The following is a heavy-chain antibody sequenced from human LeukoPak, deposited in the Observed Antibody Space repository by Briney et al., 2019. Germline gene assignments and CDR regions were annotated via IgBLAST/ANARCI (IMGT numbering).Heavy chain of an antibody. CDR3: ARATAAPSSYFFDH. Sequence: SETLSLTCSVSGGSIRSSNSFWGWIRQPPGERLEWIATIYYNGNTYYNPSLQSRVTISVDTSTNQFSLKLNSVIAADTAVYYCARATAAPSSYFFDHWGQGTLVAVSS. CDR1: GGSIRSSNSF. V-gene: IGHV4-39*07. J-gene: IGHJ4*02. CDR2: IYYNGNT. D-gene: IGHD6-25*01.